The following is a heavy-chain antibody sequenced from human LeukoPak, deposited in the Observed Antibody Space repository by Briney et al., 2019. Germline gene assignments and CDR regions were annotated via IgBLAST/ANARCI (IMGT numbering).Heavy chain of an antibody. CDR1: GGSISSSSYY. CDR2: IYYSGST. CDR3: ARKNKPKEYFDY. D-gene: IGHD1/OR15-1a*01. Sequence: PSETLSLTCTVSGGSISSSSYYWGWIRQPPGKGPEWIGSIYYSGSTYYNPSLKSRVTISVDTSKNQFSLKLSSVTAADTAVYYCARKNKPKEYFDYWGQGPLVTVSS. V-gene: IGHV4-39*07. J-gene: IGHJ4*02.